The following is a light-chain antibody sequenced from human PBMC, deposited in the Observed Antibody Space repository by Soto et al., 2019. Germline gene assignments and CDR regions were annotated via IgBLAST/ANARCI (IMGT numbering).Light chain of an antibody. CDR2: EVS. V-gene: IGLV2-14*01. CDR3: SSYTSSSPVV. CDR1: TSDIRNYNY. J-gene: IGLJ2*01. Sequence: QAVVTQPASVSGSPGQSITISCTGTTSDIRNYNYVSWYQQQPGKAPKLMIYEVSNRPSGVSNRFSGSKSGNTASLTISGLQAEDEADYYCSSYTSSSPVVFGGGTKLTVL.